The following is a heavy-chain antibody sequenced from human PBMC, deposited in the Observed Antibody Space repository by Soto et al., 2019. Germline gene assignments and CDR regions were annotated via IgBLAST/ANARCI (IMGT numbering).Heavy chain of an antibody. D-gene: IGHD2-15*01. CDR2: IDWDDDR. V-gene: IGHV2-70*11. CDR1: GFSLNTDKMC. Sequence: GSGPTLVNPTQTLTLTCTFSGFSLNTDKMCVSWIRQPPGKALEWLARIDWDDDRYYNPSLKARLTISKGASENQVVLTMTNMDPVDTATYYCARIGGITFRYVSFDYWGQGTRVTVSS. J-gene: IGHJ4*02. CDR3: ARIGGITFRYVSFDY.